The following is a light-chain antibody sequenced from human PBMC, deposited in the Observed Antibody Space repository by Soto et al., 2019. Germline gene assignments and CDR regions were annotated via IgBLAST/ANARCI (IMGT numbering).Light chain of an antibody. CDR1: SSDVGNYNL. CDR2: DVT. Sequence: QSVLTQPRSVSGSPGQSVTISCTGTSSDVGNYNLVSWYQHHPGKAPKLMIYDVTKRPSGVPDRFSASKSGNTASLTISGLQAGDEADYYCCSYAGSYTLWVFGGGTKVTVL. J-gene: IGLJ3*02. CDR3: CSYAGSYTLWV. V-gene: IGLV2-11*01.